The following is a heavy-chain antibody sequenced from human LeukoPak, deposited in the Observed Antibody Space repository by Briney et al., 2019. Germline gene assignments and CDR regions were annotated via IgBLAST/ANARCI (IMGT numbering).Heavy chain of an antibody. Sequence: TSETLSLTCTVSGGSISSYYWSWIRQPPGKGLEWIGYIYYSGSTNYNPSLKSRATISVDTSKNQFSLKLSSVTAADTAVYYCARDRTNYDILTGYWTWYYFDYWGQGTLVTVSS. CDR2: IYYSGST. D-gene: IGHD3-9*01. V-gene: IGHV4-59*01. CDR3: ARDRTNYDILTGYWTWYYFDY. J-gene: IGHJ4*02. CDR1: GGSISSYY.